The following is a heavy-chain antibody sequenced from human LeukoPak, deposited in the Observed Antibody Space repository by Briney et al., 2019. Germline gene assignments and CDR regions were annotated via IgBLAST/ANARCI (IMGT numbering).Heavy chain of an antibody. CDR2: INPTGVRT. J-gene: IGHJ5*02. CDR3: ARDQPHAASWFDP. Sequence: GGSLRLSCAASTINFSDYGMDWVRQAPGRGLDWVSTINPTGVRTYYADSVRGRFTISRDNSKNTVFLQINSLRVEDTAIYHCARDQPHAASWFDPWGQGTLVTVSS. V-gene: IGHV3-23*01. D-gene: IGHD2-2*01. CDR1: TINFSDYG.